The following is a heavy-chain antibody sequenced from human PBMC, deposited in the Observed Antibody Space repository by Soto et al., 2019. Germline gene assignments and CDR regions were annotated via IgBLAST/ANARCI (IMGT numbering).Heavy chain of an antibody. CDR1: VDSITTYY. V-gene: IGHV4-4*07. J-gene: IGHJ6*02. D-gene: IGHD6-13*01. CDR2: IDASGNT. CDR3: ARYSNNWFQTEGMDV. Sequence: SETLSLTCTVSVDSITTYYWSWIRQPAGKGLEWIGRIDASGNTNYNPSLNSRVTMSIDTSKKQFSLKLTSVTAADTAIYYCARYSNNWFQTEGMDVWGQGTTGTVS.